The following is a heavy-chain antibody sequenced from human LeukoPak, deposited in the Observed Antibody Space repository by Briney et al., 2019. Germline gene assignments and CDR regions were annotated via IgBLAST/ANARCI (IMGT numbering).Heavy chain of an antibody. CDR3: ARGTPLLDSSGYYYGY. J-gene: IGHJ4*02. CDR1: RYTFTKYF. D-gene: IGHD3-22*01. V-gene: IGHV1-46*01. Sequence: ASVKVSCQASRYTFTKYFTQWVRQAPGQGLEWMGIINPSGGSTSYAQKFQGRVTMTRDTSTSTVYMELSSLRSEDTAVYYCARGTPLLDSSGYYYGYWGQGTLVTVSS. CDR2: INPSGGST.